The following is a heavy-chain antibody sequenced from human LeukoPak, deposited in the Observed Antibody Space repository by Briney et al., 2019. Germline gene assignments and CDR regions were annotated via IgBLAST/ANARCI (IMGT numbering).Heavy chain of an antibody. J-gene: IGHJ4*02. CDR3: ARIGYKYGSYYFDD. CDR1: GFSLSNAGMG. CDR2: IFSNDEK. Sequence: SGPTLVKPTETLTLNCTVSGFSLSNAGMGVSWIRQPPGKALEWLAHIFSNDEKSYNTSLKSRLTISKDTSKSQVVLTMTGMDPVDTGTYYCARIGYKYGSYYFDDWGQGTLVTVSS. V-gene: IGHV2-26*01. D-gene: IGHD3-10*01.